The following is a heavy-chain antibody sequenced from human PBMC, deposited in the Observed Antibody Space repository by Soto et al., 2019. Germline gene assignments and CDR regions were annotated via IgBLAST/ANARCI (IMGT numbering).Heavy chain of an antibody. J-gene: IGHJ1*01. V-gene: IGHV3-23*01. CDR2: ISGSGGST. CDR1: GFTFSSYA. Sequence: GGSLRLSCAASGFTFSSYAMSWVRQAPGKGLEWVSAISGSGGSTYYADSVKGRFTISRDNSKNTLCLQMNSLRAEDTAVYYCAKSPGIAAADPAEYFQHWGQGTLVTVSS. D-gene: IGHD6-13*01. CDR3: AKSPGIAAADPAEYFQH.